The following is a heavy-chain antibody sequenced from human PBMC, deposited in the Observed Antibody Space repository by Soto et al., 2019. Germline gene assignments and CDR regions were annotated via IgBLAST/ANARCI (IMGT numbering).Heavy chain of an antibody. CDR2: IIPILGIA. D-gene: IGHD2-15*01. V-gene: IGHV1-69*02. CDR3: ARALVAAANRAVNDPFDI. CDR1: GGTFSRYT. Sequence: SVKVSCKASGGTFSRYTICWVRQAPGQGREWMGRIIPILGIANYAQKFQGRVTMTADKSTSTAYMELRSLKSEDTPVYYCARALVAAANRAVNDPFDICHKGTMVTV. J-gene: IGHJ3*02.